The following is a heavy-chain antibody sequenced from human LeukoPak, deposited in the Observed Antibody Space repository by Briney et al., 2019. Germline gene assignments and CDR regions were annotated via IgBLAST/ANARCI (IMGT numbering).Heavy chain of an antibody. CDR2: INHSGST. Sequence: PSETLSLTCAVYGGSFSGYYWSWIRQPPGKGLEWIGEINHSGSTNYNPSLKSRVTISVDTSKNQFSLKLSSVTAADTAVYYCAGLYDSSVSYAFDIWGQGTMVTVSS. CDR3: AGLYDSSVSYAFDI. V-gene: IGHV4-34*01. D-gene: IGHD3-22*01. J-gene: IGHJ3*02. CDR1: GGSFSGYY.